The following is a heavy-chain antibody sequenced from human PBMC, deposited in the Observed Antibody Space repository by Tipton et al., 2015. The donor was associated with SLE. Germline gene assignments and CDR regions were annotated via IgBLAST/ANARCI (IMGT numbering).Heavy chain of an antibody. D-gene: IGHD4-23*01. CDR2: IFYSGST. V-gene: IGHV4-59*12. J-gene: IGHJ5*02. Sequence: GLVKPSETLSLTCTVSGGSISSYYWSWIRQPPGKGLEWIGYIFYSGSTNYNPSLKSRVTISVDTSKNQFSLKLSSVTAADTAVYYCARYSYDYGGGNWFDPWGQGTLVTVSS. CDR3: ARYSYDYGGGNWFDP. CDR1: GGSISSYY.